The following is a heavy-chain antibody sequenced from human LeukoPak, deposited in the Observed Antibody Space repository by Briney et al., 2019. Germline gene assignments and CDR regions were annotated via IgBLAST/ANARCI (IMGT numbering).Heavy chain of an antibody. CDR2: INTYNGNT. CDR3: ARALTGGMDCDY. V-gene: IGHV1-18*01. CDR1: GYTFTSYG. J-gene: IGHJ4*02. Sequence: GASVKVSCKASGYTFTSYGIAWVRQAPGQGLEWMGWINTYNGNTNNARNFQDRVTMTADTSTSTAYLEMRGLTSDDTGAFYCARALTGGMDCDYWGQGTLVTVSS. D-gene: IGHD7-27*01.